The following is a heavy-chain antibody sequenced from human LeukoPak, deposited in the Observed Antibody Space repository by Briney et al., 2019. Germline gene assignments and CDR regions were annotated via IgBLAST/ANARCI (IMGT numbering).Heavy chain of an antibody. D-gene: IGHD2-8*02. J-gene: IGHJ3*01. CDR3: VRGAVSAGGVFDV. CDR1: GGSISDYY. V-gene: IGHV4-59*01. Sequence: SETLSLTCTVSGGSISDYYWRWIRQSPGKGLEWTGYISYSGSTSYNPSLKSRLTISVDTSTNQISLKLNSLSDADTAIYYCVRGAVSAGGVFDVWGQGTLVTVS. CDR2: ISYSGST.